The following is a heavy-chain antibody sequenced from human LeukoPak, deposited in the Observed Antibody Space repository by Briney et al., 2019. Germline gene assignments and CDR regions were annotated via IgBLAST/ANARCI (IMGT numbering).Heavy chain of an antibody. J-gene: IGHJ5*02. Sequence: PSETLSLTCTVSGDSINSYISNYYWSWIRQPAGRGLEWIGRIHKSGTTNYNPSLKSRVTMSVDPSKNQFSLKLSSVTAADTAVYYCARAGRLSPNWFDPWGQGTLVTVSS. D-gene: IGHD3-10*01. CDR2: IHKSGTT. V-gene: IGHV4-4*07. CDR1: GDSINSYISNYY. CDR3: ARAGRLSPNWFDP.